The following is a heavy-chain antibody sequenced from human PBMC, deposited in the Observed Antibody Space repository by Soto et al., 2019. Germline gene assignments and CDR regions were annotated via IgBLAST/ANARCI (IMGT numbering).Heavy chain of an antibody. D-gene: IGHD3-16*01. CDR1: GFTFSSYA. CDR2: ISGSGSST. CDR3: AKGPLISFSPVNWFDP. Sequence: EVQLLESGGGLAQPGGSLRLSCAASGFTFSSYAMSWVRQAPGKGLDWVSVISGSGSSTHYADSVKGRFTISRDNSKNTLYLQSNSLRAEDTAVYYCAKGPLISFSPVNWFDPCGQGTLVTVSS. V-gene: IGHV3-23*01. J-gene: IGHJ5*02.